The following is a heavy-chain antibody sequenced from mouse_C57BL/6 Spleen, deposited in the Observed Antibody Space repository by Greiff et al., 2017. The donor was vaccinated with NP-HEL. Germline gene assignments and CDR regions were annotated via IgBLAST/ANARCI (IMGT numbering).Heavy chain of an antibody. J-gene: IGHJ1*03. D-gene: IGHD2-4*01. CDR1: GYTFTSYW. Sequence: QVQLQQPGAELVRPGSSVKLSCKASGYTFTSYWMHWVKQRPIQGLEWIGNIDPSDSETHYNQKFKDKATLTVDKSSSTAYMQLSSLTSEDSAVYYCARVGDYDRYFDVWGTGTTVTVSS. CDR2: IDPSDSET. V-gene: IGHV1-52*01. CDR3: ARVGDYDRYFDV.